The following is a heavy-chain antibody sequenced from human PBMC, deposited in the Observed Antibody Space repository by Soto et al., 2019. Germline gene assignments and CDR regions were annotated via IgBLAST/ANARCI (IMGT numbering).Heavy chain of an antibody. CDR2: ITHNGGVA. J-gene: IGHJ3*01. CDR1: GVTFTDYS. V-gene: IGHV3-23*01. Sequence: QLLESGGDLVQPGGSLRLSCVVSGVTFTDYSMAWVRQTPGKGLEWVSGITHNGGVAYYAASVKGRFTISRDSSKNTVFLHMNSLGVEDTATYSCLGDYGGLEGFDVWGRGTMVTVSS. D-gene: IGHD4-17*01. CDR3: LGDYGGLEGFDV.